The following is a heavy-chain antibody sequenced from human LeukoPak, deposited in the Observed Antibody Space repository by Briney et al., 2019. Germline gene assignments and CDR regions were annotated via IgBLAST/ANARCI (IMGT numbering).Heavy chain of an antibody. CDR1: GYTFTDYY. D-gene: IGHD5-18*01. J-gene: IGHJ3*02. Sequence: GSSVKVSFKASGYTFTDYYMHWVRQAPGQGLDGMGWINPNSRGTDSAQKFQGRFFITRDTSISTAYMELRRLRSDDTAVYYCERRAREYSHDAFDIWGQGTMVTVSS. V-gene: IGHV1-2*02. CDR2: INPNSRGT. CDR3: ERRAREYSHDAFDI.